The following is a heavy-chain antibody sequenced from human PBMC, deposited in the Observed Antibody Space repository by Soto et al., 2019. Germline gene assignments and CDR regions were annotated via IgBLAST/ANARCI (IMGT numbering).Heavy chain of an antibody. CDR2: INPSGGST. J-gene: IGHJ5*02. CDR3: ARDRGGYCSSTSCPWGNWFDP. CDR1: GYTFTSYY. V-gene: IGHV1-46*01. D-gene: IGHD2-2*01. Sequence: QVQLVQSGAEVKKPGASVKVSCKASGYTFTSYYMHWVRQAPGQGLEWMGIINPSGGSTSYAQKFKGRVTMTRDTSTSTVYMELSSLRSEDTAVYYCARDRGGYCSSTSCPWGNWFDPWGQGTLVTVSS.